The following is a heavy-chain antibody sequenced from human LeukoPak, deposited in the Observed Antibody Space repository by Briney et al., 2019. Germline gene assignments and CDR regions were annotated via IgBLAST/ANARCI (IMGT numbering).Heavy chain of an antibody. CDR1: GYTFTGYY. J-gene: IGHJ4*02. CDR2: INPNSGGT. D-gene: IGHD3-10*01. CDR3: ARDRPYYYGSGSYSPNYFDY. V-gene: IGHV1-2*02. Sequence: ASVKVSCKASGYTFTGYYMHWVRQAPGQGLEWMGWINPNSGGTNYAQKFQGRVTMTRDTSISTAYMELSRLRSDDTAVYYCARDRPYYYGSGSYSPNYFDYWGQGTLVTVSS.